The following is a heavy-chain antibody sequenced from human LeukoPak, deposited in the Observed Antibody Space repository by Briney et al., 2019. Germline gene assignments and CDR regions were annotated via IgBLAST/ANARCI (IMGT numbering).Heavy chain of an antibody. D-gene: IGHD3-3*01. CDR3: AKGLTPYYDFWSGPFDY. CDR2: ISGSGGST. V-gene: IGHV3-23*01. CDR1: GFTFSSYA. Sequence: GGSLRLSCAASGFTFSSYAMSWVCQAPGKGLEWVSAISGSGGSTYYADSVKGRFTISRDNSKNTLYLQMNSLRAEDTAVYYCAKGLTPYYDFWSGPFDYWGQGTLVTVSS. J-gene: IGHJ4*02.